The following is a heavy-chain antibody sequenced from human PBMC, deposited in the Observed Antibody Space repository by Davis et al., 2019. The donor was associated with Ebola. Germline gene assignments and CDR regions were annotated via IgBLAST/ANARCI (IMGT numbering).Heavy chain of an antibody. J-gene: IGHJ4*02. CDR2: INPHNGNT. V-gene: IGHV1-18*04. CDR1: GYTFTNYG. D-gene: IGHD1-1*01. CDR3: SRAQFPTTSDH. Sequence: ASVTVSCKTSGYTFTNYGITWVRQAPGQGLEWMGWINPHNGNTNYAQSVQGRVTMTTDTSTSTAYMEVGSLRSDDTAVYYCSRAQFPTTSDHWGQGTLVTVSS.